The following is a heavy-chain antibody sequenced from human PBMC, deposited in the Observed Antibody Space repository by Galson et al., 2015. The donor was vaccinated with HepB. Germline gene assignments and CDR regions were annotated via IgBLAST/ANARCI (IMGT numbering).Heavy chain of an antibody. Sequence: SLRLSCAASGFIVSNNYMNWVRQAPGKGLEWVSVLYTGGNTYYADSVKGRFTISRDYSKNTLYLQMNSLRTEDTAVYYCVRRHYYDGSAHYFPDYWGQGTRVTVSS. CDR3: VRRHYYDGSAHYFPDY. D-gene: IGHD3-22*01. CDR1: GFIVSNNY. CDR2: LYTGGNT. J-gene: IGHJ4*02. V-gene: IGHV3-66*01.